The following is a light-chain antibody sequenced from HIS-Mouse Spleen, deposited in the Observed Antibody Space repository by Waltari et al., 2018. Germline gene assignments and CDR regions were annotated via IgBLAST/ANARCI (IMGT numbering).Light chain of an antibody. Sequence: QSVLTQPPSASGTPGQRVTISCSGSSSNIGSNTVNWYQQLPGTAPKRLIYSNNQRPSGVPDRFSGSRSGPSASLDISGLQSEDEADDYCAAWDDSLNGPVFGGGTKLTVL. J-gene: IGLJ3*02. CDR3: AAWDDSLNGPV. CDR1: SSNIGSNT. V-gene: IGLV1-44*01. CDR2: SNN.